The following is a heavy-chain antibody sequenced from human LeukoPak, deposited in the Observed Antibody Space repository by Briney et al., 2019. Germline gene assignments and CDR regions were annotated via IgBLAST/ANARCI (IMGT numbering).Heavy chain of an antibody. J-gene: IGHJ4*02. V-gene: IGHV3-30-3*01. Sequence: PGGSLRLSCAASGFTFSSYAMHWVRQAPGKGLEWVAVISYDGSNKYYADSVKGRFTISRDNSKNTLYLQMNSLRAEDTAVYYCASLPTRGIVVVPAAAQSNTDYWGQGTLVTVSS. CDR1: GFTFSSYA. CDR2: ISYDGSNK. D-gene: IGHD2-2*01. CDR3: ASLPTRGIVVVPAAAQSNTDY.